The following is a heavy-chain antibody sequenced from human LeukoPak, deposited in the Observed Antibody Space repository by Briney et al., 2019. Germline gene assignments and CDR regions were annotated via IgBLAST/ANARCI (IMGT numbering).Heavy chain of an antibody. CDR3: ARTMGRGPGGHFDY. Sequence: GGSLRLSCAASALTYRNYYFRWVRQAPGKGLEWISYISGDGSYADYADSVRGRITISRDNGKNSLFLQMNSLRVEDTAVYYCARTMGRGPGGHFDYWGQGTVVTDSS. V-gene: IGHV3-11*03. D-gene: IGHD3-10*01. CDR2: ISGDGSYA. J-gene: IGHJ4*02. CDR1: ALTYRNYY.